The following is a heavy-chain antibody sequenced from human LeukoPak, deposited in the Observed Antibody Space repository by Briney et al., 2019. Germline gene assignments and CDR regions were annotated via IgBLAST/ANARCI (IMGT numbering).Heavy chain of an antibody. CDR2: ISYDGSNK. CDR1: GFTFSSYA. V-gene: IGHV3-30-3*01. CDR3: ARDGLGTDMVPKPSDAFDI. J-gene: IGHJ3*02. D-gene: IGHD4/OR15-4a*01. Sequence: GGSLRLSCAASGFTFSSYAMHWVRQAPGKGLEWVAVISYDGSNKYYADSVKGRFTISRDSSKNALYLQMNSLRAEDTAVYYCARDGLGTDMVPKPSDAFDIWGQGTMSPSLQ.